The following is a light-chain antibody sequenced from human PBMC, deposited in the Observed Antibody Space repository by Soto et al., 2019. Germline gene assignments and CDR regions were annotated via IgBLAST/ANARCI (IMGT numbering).Light chain of an antibody. J-gene: IGKJ1*01. CDR3: RQYYNRPWT. Sequence: EIVMTQSPDTLSVSPGERASLACRASQSVSSSLAWYQQKPGQAPRLLIFGASTRATGIPARFSGSGSGTEFTLTISSLQSEDFALYYCRQYYNRPWTFGQGTKVEIK. CDR2: GAS. V-gene: IGKV3-15*01. CDR1: QSVSSS.